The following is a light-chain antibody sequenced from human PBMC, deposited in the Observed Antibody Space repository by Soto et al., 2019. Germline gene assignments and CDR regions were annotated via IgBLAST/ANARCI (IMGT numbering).Light chain of an antibody. CDR2: GAS. J-gene: IGKJ1*01. V-gene: IGKV3-20*01. CDR3: QQYGSSTPT. CDR1: QSLAGNS. Sequence: DIGFTQWQATLCLLPVERAPRSLLASQSLAGNSLAWYQQKAGQAPRLLIYGASSRATGIPDRFSGSASGTDFTLTITRLAPEDFAVYCCQQYGSSTPTFSQGTKVAIK.